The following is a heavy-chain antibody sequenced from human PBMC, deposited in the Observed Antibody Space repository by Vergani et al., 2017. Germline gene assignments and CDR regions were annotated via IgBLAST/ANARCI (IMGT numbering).Heavy chain of an antibody. CDR3: ARSPYCSGGSCYYYYYYYMDV. CDR1: GGSISSYY. CDR2: IYYSGST. D-gene: IGHD2-15*01. V-gene: IGHV4-59*01. J-gene: IGHJ6*03. Sequence: QVQLPESGPGLVKPSETLSLTCTVSGGSISSYYWSWIRQPPGKGLEWIGYIYYSGSTNYNPSLKSRVTISVDTSKNQFSLKLSSVTAADTAVYYCARSPYCSGGSCYYYYYYYMDVWGKGTTVTVSS.